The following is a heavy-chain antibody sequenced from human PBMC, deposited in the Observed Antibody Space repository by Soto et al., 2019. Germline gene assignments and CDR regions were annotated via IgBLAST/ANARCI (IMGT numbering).Heavy chain of an antibody. CDR3: ARESPQPGGSGSYYNMPHYYYGMDV. D-gene: IGHD3-10*01. CDR1: GYTFTSYY. J-gene: IGHJ6*02. Sequence: SVKVSCRASGYTFTSYYMHWVRQAPVQGLEWMGIINPSGGSTSYAQKFQGRVTMTRDTSTSTVYMELSSLRSEDTAVCYCARESPQPGGSGSYYNMPHYYYGMDVWGQGTTVTV. CDR2: INPSGGST. V-gene: IGHV1-46*01.